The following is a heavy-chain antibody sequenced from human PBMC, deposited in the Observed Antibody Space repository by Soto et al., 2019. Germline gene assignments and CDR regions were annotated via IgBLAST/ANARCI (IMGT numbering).Heavy chain of an antibody. CDR3: AHRVLRTVFGLVTTTAIYFDF. CDR2: IYWDDDK. D-gene: IGHD3-3*01. CDR1: GFSLTTSGVG. J-gene: IGHJ4*02. Sequence: QITLNESGPTVGRPTETLTLTCRFSGFSLTTSGVGVGWIRQSPGKAPEWLALIYWDDDKRYSASLKSRLTITKDTSKNQVVLTVSDLDPTDTPTYYCAHRVLRTVFGLVTTTAIYFDFWGQGTPVAVSS. V-gene: IGHV2-5*02.